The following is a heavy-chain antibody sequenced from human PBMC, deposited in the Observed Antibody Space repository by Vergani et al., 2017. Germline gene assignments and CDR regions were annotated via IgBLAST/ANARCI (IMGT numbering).Heavy chain of an antibody. D-gene: IGHD6-19*01. Sequence: QVQLVQSGAEVKKPGASVTVSCKASGYTFIGYYIHWVRQAPGQGLEWMGWINLKSGDTKCAQKFQGRVTMTRDTSISTAYMELSSLRSDDTAVYYCAREGDSSSNGGRAFDVWGQGTRVTVSS. CDR3: AREGDSSSNGGRAFDV. CDR2: INLKSGDT. CDR1: GYTFIGYY. V-gene: IGHV1-2*02. J-gene: IGHJ3*01.